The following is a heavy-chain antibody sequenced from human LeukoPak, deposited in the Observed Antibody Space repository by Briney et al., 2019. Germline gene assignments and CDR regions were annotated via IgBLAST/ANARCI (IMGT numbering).Heavy chain of an antibody. Sequence: ASVKVSCKASEYTFTSYHIHWVRQAPGQGLEWMGWLDPNTGGTESAQKFQVRLTMTRDTSISTAYMELSSLRSDDTAVYYCARSRGSGKIDYWGQGTLVTVSS. D-gene: IGHD3-10*01. V-gene: IGHV1-2*02. CDR3: ARSRGSGKIDY. CDR1: EYTFTSYH. J-gene: IGHJ4*02. CDR2: LDPNTGGT.